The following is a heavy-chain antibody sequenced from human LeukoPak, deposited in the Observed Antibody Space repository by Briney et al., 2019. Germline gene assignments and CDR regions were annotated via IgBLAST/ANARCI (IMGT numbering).Heavy chain of an antibody. Sequence: GGSLRLSCAASGFTFNIYWMSWVRQAPGKGLEWVANIKLGGGEKYYVDSVKGRFTISRDNAQNSLYLQMNSLRAEDTAAYYCARQGRHDLFDYWGQGTLVTVSS. CDR3: ARQGRHDLFDY. V-gene: IGHV3-7*01. D-gene: IGHD3-16*01. J-gene: IGHJ4*02. CDR2: IKLGGGEK. CDR1: GFTFNIYW.